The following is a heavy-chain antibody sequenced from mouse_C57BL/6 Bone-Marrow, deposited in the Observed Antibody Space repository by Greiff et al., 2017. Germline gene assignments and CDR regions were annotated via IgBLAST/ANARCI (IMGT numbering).Heavy chain of an antibody. J-gene: IGHJ2*01. V-gene: IGHV1-81*01. CDR3: ARSDYYAPRRDY. CDR1: GYTFTSYG. Sequence: VQLQQSGAELARPGASVKLSCKASGYTFTSYGISWVKQRTGQGLEWIGEIYPRSGNTYYNEKFKGKATLTADKSSSTAYMELRSLTSEDSAVYFCARSDYYAPRRDYWGQGTTLTVSS. CDR2: IYPRSGNT. D-gene: IGHD1-1*01.